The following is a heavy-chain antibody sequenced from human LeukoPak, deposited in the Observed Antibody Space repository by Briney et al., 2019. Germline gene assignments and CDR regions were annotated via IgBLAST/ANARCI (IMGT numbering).Heavy chain of an antibody. Sequence: ASVKVSCXASGYTFTSYGISWVRQAPGQGLEWMGWISAYNGNTNYAQKLQGRVTMTTDTSTSTAYMELRSLRSDDTAVYYCARVLNFAGDCDYWGQGTLVTVSS. D-gene: IGHD4-17*01. CDR3: ARVLNFAGDCDY. V-gene: IGHV1-18*01. CDR2: ISAYNGNT. CDR1: GYTFTSYG. J-gene: IGHJ4*02.